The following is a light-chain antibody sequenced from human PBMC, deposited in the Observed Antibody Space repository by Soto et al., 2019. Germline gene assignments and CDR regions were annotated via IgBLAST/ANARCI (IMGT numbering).Light chain of an antibody. V-gene: IGLV2-11*01. CDR2: EVS. Sequence: QSALTQPPSVSGSPGQSVTISCTGTNSDVGGYNFVSWYQQHPGKAPKLMIYEVSERPSGVPDRFSGSKSGNTASLTISGLQAEDEADYHCCSYAGSYILVFGGGTKVTVL. CDR3: CSYAGSYILV. CDR1: NSDVGGYNF. J-gene: IGLJ2*01.